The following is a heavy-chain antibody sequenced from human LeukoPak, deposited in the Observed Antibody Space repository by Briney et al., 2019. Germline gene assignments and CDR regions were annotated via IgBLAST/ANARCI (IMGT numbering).Heavy chain of an antibody. V-gene: IGHV1-69*05. CDR3: ARALSQYCSGGSCYSIWFDP. D-gene: IGHD2-15*01. CDR1: GGTFSSYA. CDR2: IIPIFGTA. J-gene: IGHJ5*02. Sequence: SVKVSCKASGGTFSSYAISWVRQAPGQGLEWMGGIIPIFGTANFAQKFQGRVTITTEQATSKSYMELSSLRSEDTAVYYCARALSQYCSGGSCYSIWFDPWGQGTLVTVSS.